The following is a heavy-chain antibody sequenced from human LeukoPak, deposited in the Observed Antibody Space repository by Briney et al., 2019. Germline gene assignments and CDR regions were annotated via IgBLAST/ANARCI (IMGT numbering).Heavy chain of an antibody. V-gene: IGHV4-59*01. Sequence: SETLSLTCTVSGGSISSYYWSWIRQPPGQGLEWIGDIYYSGSTNYNPSLKSRVTISVDTSKNQFALKLSSVTAADTAMYFCAKTGSLMGRFFDYWGQGIQVIVSS. D-gene: IGHD3-10*01. CDR2: IYYSGST. CDR3: AKTGSLMGRFFDY. CDR1: GGSISSYY. J-gene: IGHJ4*02.